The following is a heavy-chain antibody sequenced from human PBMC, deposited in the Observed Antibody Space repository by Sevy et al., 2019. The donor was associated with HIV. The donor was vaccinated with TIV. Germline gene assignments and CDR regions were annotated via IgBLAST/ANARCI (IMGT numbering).Heavy chain of an antibody. J-gene: IGHJ6*02. CDR2: ISGSGGST. CDR1: GFTFTTYA. V-gene: IGHV3-23*01. D-gene: IGHD5-12*01. CDR3: AERYSGTIAPHYFYYGLDV. Sequence: GGSLRLSCAASGFTFTTYAMTWVRQAPGKGLQWVSAISGSGGSTYYADSVEGRFTISRDNSKSTLYLQMNSLTPEDTAAYYCAERYSGTIAPHYFYYGLDVWGQGTTVTVSS.